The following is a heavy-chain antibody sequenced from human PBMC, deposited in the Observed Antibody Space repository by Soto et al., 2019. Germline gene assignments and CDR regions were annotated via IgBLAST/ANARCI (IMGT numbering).Heavy chain of an antibody. J-gene: IGHJ1*01. Sequence: SGPTLVNPTQTLTLTCTISGFSLSTDGMCVSWIRQPPGKALEWLARIDWNDDKYYSTSLKTGLTISKDTSKSQAVLTMTKLDPADTATYYCARVWWFGEKEYFQNWGQGTLVTVSS. CDR1: GFSLSTDGMC. CDR3: ARVWWFGEKEYFQN. CDR2: IDWNDDK. V-gene: IGHV2-70*11. D-gene: IGHD2-21*01.